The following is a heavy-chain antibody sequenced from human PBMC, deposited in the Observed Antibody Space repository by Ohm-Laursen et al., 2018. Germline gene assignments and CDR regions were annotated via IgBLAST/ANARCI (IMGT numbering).Heavy chain of an antibody. J-gene: IGHJ4*02. D-gene: IGHD2-15*01. Sequence: SETLSLTCTVSGASINSHYWNWIRQPPGKGLEWIGFISNSGNTNYNPSLKSRVTISVDTSKNQISLKLGSVTVADTAVFYCARRGSGGRSFDYWGQGSLVTVSS. CDR1: GASINSHY. CDR2: ISNSGNT. CDR3: ARRGSGGRSFDY. V-gene: IGHV4-59*08.